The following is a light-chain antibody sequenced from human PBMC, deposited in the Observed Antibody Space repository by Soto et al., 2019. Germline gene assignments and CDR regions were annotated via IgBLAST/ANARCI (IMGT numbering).Light chain of an antibody. Sequence: QSVLTQPASVSGSPGQSITISCTGTSSDVGAYDFVSWYQQHPDKAPKLMIYDVRYRPSGVSNRFSGSKSGNTASLTISGLQAEDEADYYCSSYTSSSLYVFGTGTKVTVL. V-gene: IGLV2-14*01. J-gene: IGLJ1*01. CDR2: DVR. CDR3: SSYTSSSLYV. CDR1: SSDVGAYDF.